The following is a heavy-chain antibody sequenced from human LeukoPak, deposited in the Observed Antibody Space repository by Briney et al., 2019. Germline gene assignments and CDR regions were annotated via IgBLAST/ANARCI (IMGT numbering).Heavy chain of an antibody. V-gene: IGHV1-8*01. CDR3: ARGSGSYYNSDY. J-gene: IGHJ4*02. D-gene: IGHD3-10*01. CDR1: GYTFTSYD. CDR2: MNPNSGNT. Sequence: ASVKVSCKASGYTFTSYDINWVRQATGQGLEWMGWMNPNSGNTGYAQKFQGRVTMTRNTSINTAYMELSSLRSEDTAVYYCARGSGSYYNSDYWGQGTLVTVSS.